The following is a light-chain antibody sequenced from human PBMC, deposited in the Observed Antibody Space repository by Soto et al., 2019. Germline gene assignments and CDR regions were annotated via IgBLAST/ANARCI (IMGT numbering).Light chain of an antibody. V-gene: IGLV1-44*01. CDR2: TDN. J-gene: IGLJ1*01. Sequence: QSVLTQPPSASGTPGQSVTISCSGSSSNIGGNNVNWYQHLPGTAPKLLIYTDNVRPSGVPDRFFGSKSGTSASLAISGLQSEDEATYYCASWDDSLNGYVFGTGTKVTVL. CDR1: SSNIGGNN. CDR3: ASWDDSLNGYV.